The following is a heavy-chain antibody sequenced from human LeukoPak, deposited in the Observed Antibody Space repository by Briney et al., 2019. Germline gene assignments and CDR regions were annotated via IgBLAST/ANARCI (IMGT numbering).Heavy chain of an antibody. D-gene: IGHD6-13*01. J-gene: IGHJ4*02. CDR2: IYTSGSA. V-gene: IGHV4-4*07. Sequence: SETLSLTCTVSGGSISSYYWSWIRQPAGKGLEWIGRIYTSGSANYNPSLKSRVTMSVDTSKNQFSLKLNSVTAADTAVYYCARRSGSSWYHDYWGQGTLVSVSS. CDR1: GGSISSYY. CDR3: ARRSGSSWYHDY.